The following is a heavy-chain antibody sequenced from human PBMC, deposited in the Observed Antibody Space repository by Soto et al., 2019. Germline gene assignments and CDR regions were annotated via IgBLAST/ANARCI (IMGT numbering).Heavy chain of an antibody. Sequence: SENLSLTCTVSNGSISNYYWSWIRQTPRKGLEWLGHIYLSGTTNYHPSLIDRATIAVDPSKNQFSLNPRSATAADTAIYFCARSYGDFSSGPSQTEYWGQVNVVTVS. CDR1: NGSISNYY. D-gene: IGHD3-3*01. CDR3: ARSYGDFSSGPSQTEY. CDR2: IYLSGTT. V-gene: IGHV4-59*12. J-gene: IGHJ1*01.